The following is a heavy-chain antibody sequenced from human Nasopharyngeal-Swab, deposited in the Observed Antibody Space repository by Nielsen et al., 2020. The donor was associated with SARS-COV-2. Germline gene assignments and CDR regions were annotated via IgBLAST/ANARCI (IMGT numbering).Heavy chain of an antibody. Sequence: GESLKISCAASGFTFSNFAMSWVRQAPGKGLEWVSVISGDSDSTYYTDSVRGRFTISRDNSKNTLYLQMNSLRAEDTAVYYCAKSVILDAFDIWGQGTMVTVSS. J-gene: IGHJ3*02. V-gene: IGHV3-23*01. CDR2: ISGDSDST. D-gene: IGHD3-16*02. CDR3: AKSVILDAFDI. CDR1: GFTFSNFA.